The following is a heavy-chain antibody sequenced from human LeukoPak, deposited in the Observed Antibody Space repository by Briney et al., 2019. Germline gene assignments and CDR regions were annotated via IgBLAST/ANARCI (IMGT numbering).Heavy chain of an antibody. CDR2: IKSIRDGGTT. CDR1: GFTFSNAW. Sequence: GGSLRLSCAASGFTFSNAWMTWVRQAPGKGLEWVGRIKSIRDGGTTDYGAPVKGRFTISRDDSKNTLYLQMNSLKTEDTAVYYCTTRGYYDFLTGYYWGYWGQGTLVTVSS. CDR3: TTRGYYDFLTGYYWGY. V-gene: IGHV3-15*01. D-gene: IGHD3-9*01. J-gene: IGHJ4*02.